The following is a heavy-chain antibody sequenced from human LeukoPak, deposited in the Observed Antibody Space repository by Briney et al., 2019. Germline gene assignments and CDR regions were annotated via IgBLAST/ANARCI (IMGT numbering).Heavy chain of an antibody. V-gene: IGHV4-4*07. CDR1: GGSISSYY. D-gene: IGHD3-10*01. Sequence: PSETLSPTCSVSGGSISSYYWSWIRQPAGKGLEWIGRIYTSGSTNYNPSLKSRVTISADKSKKQFSLKLSSVTAADTAVYYCAREGSGSYLGYYYYMDVWGKGTTVTVSS. CDR3: AREGSGSYLGYYYYMDV. CDR2: IYTSGST. J-gene: IGHJ6*03.